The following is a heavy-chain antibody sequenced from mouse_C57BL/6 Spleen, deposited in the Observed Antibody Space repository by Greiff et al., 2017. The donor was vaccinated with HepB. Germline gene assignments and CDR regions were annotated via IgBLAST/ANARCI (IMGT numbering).Heavy chain of an antibody. Sequence: QVQLQQPGAELVMPGASVKLSCKASCYTFTSYWMHWVKQRPGQGLEWIGEIDPSDSYTNYNQKFKGKSTLTVDKSSSTAYMQLSSLTSEDSEVYYSARYHDYEGTYFDYWGQGTTLTVSS. D-gene: IGHD2-4*01. CDR1: CYTFTSYW. J-gene: IGHJ2*01. V-gene: IGHV1-69*01. CDR3: ARYHDYEGTYFDY. CDR2: IDPSDSYT.